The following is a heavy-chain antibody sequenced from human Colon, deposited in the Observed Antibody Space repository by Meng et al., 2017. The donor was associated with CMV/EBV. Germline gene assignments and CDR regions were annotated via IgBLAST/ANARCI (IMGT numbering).Heavy chain of an antibody. V-gene: IGHV3-53*01. D-gene: IGHD3-22*01. Sequence: GGSLRLSCAASGFTVSRNYMSWVRQAPGKGLEWVSVIYSGGSTYYADSVKGRFTISRDNSKNTLYLQMNSLRAEDTAVYYCARDKSARDSSAYDYWGQGTLVTVSS. J-gene: IGHJ4*02. CDR2: IYSGGST. CDR3: ARDKSARDSSAYDY. CDR1: GFTVSRNY.